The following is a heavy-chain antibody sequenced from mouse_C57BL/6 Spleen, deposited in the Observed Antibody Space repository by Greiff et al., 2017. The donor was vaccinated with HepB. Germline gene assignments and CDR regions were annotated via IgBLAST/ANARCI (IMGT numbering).Heavy chain of an antibody. CDR3: GTRKFITAVVEYFDV. CDR1: GYTFTSYW. CDR2: IDPSDSYT. J-gene: IGHJ1*03. V-gene: IGHV1-69*01. Sequence: QVQLQQPGAELVMPGASVKLSCKASGYTFTSYWMHWVKQRPGQGLEWIGEIDPSDSYTNYNQKFKGKSTLTVDKSSSTADMKLSSLTSEDSAVYYCGTRKFITAVVEYFDVWGKGTTVTVSS. D-gene: IGHD1-1*01.